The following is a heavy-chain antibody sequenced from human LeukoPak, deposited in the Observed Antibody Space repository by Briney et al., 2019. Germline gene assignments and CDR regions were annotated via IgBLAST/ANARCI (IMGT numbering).Heavy chain of an antibody. CDR1: GYTFTSYD. CDR2: MKPNSGNT. CDR3: ARGYYDSSVEMAFDI. Sequence: ASVKVSCKASGYTFTSYDINWVRQATGQGLEWMGWMKPNSGNTGYAQKFQGRVTITRNTSISTAYMELSSLRSEDTAVYYCARGYYDSSVEMAFDIWGQGTMVTVSS. J-gene: IGHJ3*02. D-gene: IGHD3-22*01. V-gene: IGHV1-8*03.